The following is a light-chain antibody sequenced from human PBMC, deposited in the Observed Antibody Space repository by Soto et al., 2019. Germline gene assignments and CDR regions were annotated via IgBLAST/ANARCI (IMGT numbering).Light chain of an antibody. V-gene: IGLV8-61*01. J-gene: IGLJ3*02. CDR3: VRYMGSGILV. CDR1: SGSVSTSYY. Sequence: QTVVTQEPSFSVSPGRTVTLTCGLSSGSVSTSYYPSWYQQTPGQAPRTLIYSTNTRSSGVPDRFSGSILGNKAALTITGAQADDEADYYCVRYMGSGILVFGGGTKLTVL. CDR2: STN.